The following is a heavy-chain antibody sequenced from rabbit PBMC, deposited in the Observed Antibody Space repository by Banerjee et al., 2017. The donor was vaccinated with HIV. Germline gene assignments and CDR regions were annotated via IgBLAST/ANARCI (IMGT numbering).Heavy chain of an antibody. Sequence: QSLEESGGGLVKPGASLTLTCTASGFSFSSSYYMCWVRQAPGKGLEWIACIYAGSSGSTYYASWAKGRFTISKTSSTTVTLQMTSLTAADTATYFCARGVADNTYYDLWGPGTLVTVS. J-gene: IGHJ4*01. CDR3: ARGVADNTYYDL. CDR2: IYAGSSGST. V-gene: IGHV1S40*01. D-gene: IGHD8-1*01. CDR1: GFSFSSSYY.